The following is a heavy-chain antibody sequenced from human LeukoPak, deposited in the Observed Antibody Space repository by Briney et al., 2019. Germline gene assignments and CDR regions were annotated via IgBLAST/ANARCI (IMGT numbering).Heavy chain of an antibody. CDR1: GGSFSGYY. CDR2: INHSGST. D-gene: IGHD2-2*01. J-gene: IGHJ4*02. Sequence: SETLFLTCAVYGGSFSGYYWSWIRQPPGKGLEWIGEINHSGSTNYNPSLKSRVTISVDTSKNQFSLKLSSVTAADTAVYYCARRARGYCSSTSCYPFDYWGQGTLVTVSS. V-gene: IGHV4-34*01. CDR3: ARRARGYCSSTSCYPFDY.